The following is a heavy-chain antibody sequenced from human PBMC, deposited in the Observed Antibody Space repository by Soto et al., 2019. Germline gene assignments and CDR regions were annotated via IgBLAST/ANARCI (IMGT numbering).Heavy chain of an antibody. V-gene: IGHV5-51*01. CDR1: GYSFTNYW. D-gene: IGHD6-19*01. Sequence: GESLKISCKGSGYSFTNYWIGWVRQTPGKGLGWMGTIYPSDSDTRYNPSFQGQVTISIDKSINTAYLQWSSLKASDTATYYCARVRSIAVAGVDSWGQGTLVTVSS. CDR2: IYPSDSDT. CDR3: ARVRSIAVAGVDS. J-gene: IGHJ4*02.